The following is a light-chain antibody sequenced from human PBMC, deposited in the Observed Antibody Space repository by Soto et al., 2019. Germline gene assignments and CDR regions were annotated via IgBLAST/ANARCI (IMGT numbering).Light chain of an antibody. CDR3: QHYNSYSEA. CDR2: KAS. V-gene: IGKV1-5*03. J-gene: IGKJ1*01. CDR1: QTISSW. Sequence: DIQMTHSPSTLSGSVLDRVTITCLASQTISSWLAWYQQKPGKAPKLLIYKASTLKNGVPSRFSGSGSGTEFTLTISSLQPDDFATYYCQHYNSYSEAFSQGTKVDIK.